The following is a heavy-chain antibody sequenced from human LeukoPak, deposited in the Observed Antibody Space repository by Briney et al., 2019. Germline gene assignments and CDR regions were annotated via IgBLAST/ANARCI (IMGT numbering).Heavy chain of an antibody. CDR1: GGSISRYD. D-gene: IGHD6-25*01. CDR2: VYHGGNT. CDR3: ATSQYSTGLFDF. J-gene: IGHJ4*02. V-gene: IGHV4-59*01. Sequence: SETLSLTCTVSGGSISRYDWSWLRQPPGKGLEWIGYVYHGGNTRYNPSLKSRVTVLGNTSKNQFSLRLTSVTAADTAVYYCATSQYSTGLFDFWGQGTLVTVSS.